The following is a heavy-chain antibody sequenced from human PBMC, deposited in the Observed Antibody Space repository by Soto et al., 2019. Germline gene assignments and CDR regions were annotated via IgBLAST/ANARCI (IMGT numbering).Heavy chain of an antibody. V-gene: IGHV3-7*03. CDR2: IKQDGSEK. CDR3: ARDMGATLPNWNYYYYCMDV. J-gene: IGHJ6*02. Sequence: GGSLRLSWAVSGFTFSSSWMGWVRQVPAKVLEWVGNIKQDGSEKNHVDSVKERFTISRYKHNNSLYRQMNSLRAEDTAVYYCARDMGATLPNWNYYYYCMDVWGQGTTVTVSS. CDR1: GFTFSSSW. D-gene: IGHD2-8*01.